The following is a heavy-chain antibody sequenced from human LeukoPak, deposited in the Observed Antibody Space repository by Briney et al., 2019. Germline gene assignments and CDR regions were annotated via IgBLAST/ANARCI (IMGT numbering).Heavy chain of an antibody. CDR3: ARVGYSYGQFDY. CDR2: NYYSGST. Sequence: SETLSLTCTVSGGSISSYYWSWIRQPPGKGLEWIGYNYYSGSTNYNPSLKSRVTISVDTSKNQFSLKLSSVTAADTAVYYCARVGYSYGQFDYWGQGTLVTVSS. J-gene: IGHJ4*02. V-gene: IGHV4-59*01. CDR1: GGSISSYY. D-gene: IGHD5-18*01.